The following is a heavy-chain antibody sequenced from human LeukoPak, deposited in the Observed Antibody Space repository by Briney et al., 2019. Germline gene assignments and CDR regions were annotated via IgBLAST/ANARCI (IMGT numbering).Heavy chain of an antibody. J-gene: IGHJ3*02. CDR1: GFTFTDHY. CDR3: ARDLYSGYDIASFAFDI. V-gene: IGHV1-46*01. Sequence: ASVKVSCKASGFTFTDHYFHWVRQAPGQGLEWMGVDNPGGGSTTYAQKVQGRVTMSSDKSTNTLYMELTSLRSDDTALYYCARDLYSGYDIASFAFDIWGQGTMVTVSS. CDR2: DNPGGGST. D-gene: IGHD5-12*01.